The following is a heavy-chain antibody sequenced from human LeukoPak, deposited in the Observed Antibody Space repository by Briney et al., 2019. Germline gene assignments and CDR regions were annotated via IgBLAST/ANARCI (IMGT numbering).Heavy chain of an antibody. D-gene: IGHD3-9*01. J-gene: IGHJ4*02. Sequence: GGSLRLSCAASGFTFSDHYMDWVRQAPGKGLGWVARTRDKAKSYTTEYAASVKGRFTISRDDSKNSLYLQMTSLKIEDTAVYYCARGGDGDILTGLVFDYWGQGTLVTVSS. CDR1: GFTFSDHY. V-gene: IGHV3-72*01. CDR2: TRDKAKSYTT. CDR3: ARGGDGDILTGLVFDY.